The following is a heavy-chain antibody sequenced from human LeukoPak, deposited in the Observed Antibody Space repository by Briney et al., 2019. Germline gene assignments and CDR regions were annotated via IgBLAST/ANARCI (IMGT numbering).Heavy chain of an antibody. CDR3: ARDGVLWFGSESDPFDI. V-gene: IGHV3-21*01. D-gene: IGHD3-10*01. J-gene: IGHJ3*02. CDR2: ISPSSTYI. Sequence: GGSLRLSCAASGFTFNTYSMNWVRQAPGKGLEWVSSISPSSTYISFADSVKGRFTISRDNAKNSLYLQMNSLRAEDTAVYFCARDGVLWFGSESDPFDIWGQGTMVTVSS. CDR1: GFTFNTYS.